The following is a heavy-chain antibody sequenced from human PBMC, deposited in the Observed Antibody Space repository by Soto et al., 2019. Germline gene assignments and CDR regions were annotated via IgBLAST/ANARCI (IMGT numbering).Heavy chain of an antibody. CDR3: VKEFRGAFDY. CDR1: GVTVNSNF. CDR2: IFSGGNA. D-gene: IGHD3-10*01. V-gene: IGHV3-53*01. J-gene: IGHJ4*02. Sequence: GSLRLSCAASGVTVNSNFMSWVRQAPGKGLEWVSVIFSGGNADYADSVKGRFIMSRDISKNTLYLQMNSLRAEDAAVYFCVKEFRGAFDYWGQGTLVTVSS.